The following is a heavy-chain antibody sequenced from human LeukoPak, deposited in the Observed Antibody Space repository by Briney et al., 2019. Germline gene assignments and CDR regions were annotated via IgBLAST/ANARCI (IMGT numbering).Heavy chain of an antibody. Sequence: GGSLGLSCAASGFTFDDYGMSWVRQAPGKGLEWVSGINWNGGSTGYADSVKGRFTISRDNAKNSLYLQMNSLRAVDMALYYCAKGGGGRLIYYYYMDVWGKGTTVTVSS. CDR1: GFTFDDYG. J-gene: IGHJ6*03. D-gene: IGHD3-16*01. V-gene: IGHV3-20*04. CDR3: AKGGGGRLIYYYYMDV. CDR2: INWNGGST.